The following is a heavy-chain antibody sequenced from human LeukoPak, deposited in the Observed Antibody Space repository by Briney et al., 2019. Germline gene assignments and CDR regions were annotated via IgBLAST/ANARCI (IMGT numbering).Heavy chain of an antibody. CDR2: IYYSGST. CDR3: ARLGDGDNLGYFDY. D-gene: IGHD5-24*01. Sequence: WDTLSLTCTVSGDSISGNYWTWIQQPPGRGREWIGYIYYSGSTNYNASLKSRVTISVDTSKNQFSLKLSSVTAADTAVYYCARLGDGDNLGYFDYWGQGTLVTVSS. J-gene: IGHJ4*02. V-gene: IGHV4-59*08. CDR1: GDSISGNY.